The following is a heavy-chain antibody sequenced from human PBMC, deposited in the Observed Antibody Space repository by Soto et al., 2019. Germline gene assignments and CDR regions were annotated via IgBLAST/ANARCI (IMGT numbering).Heavy chain of an antibody. V-gene: IGHV1-69*13. Sequence: SVKVSCKASGGTFSSYAISWVRQAPGQGLEWMGGIIPIFGTANYAQKFQGRVTITADESTSTAYMELSSLRSEDTAVYYCARDIQYYYDSSPWAFDIWGQGTMVTV. CDR2: IIPIFGTA. CDR1: GGTFSSYA. J-gene: IGHJ3*02. CDR3: ARDIQYYYDSSPWAFDI. D-gene: IGHD3-22*01.